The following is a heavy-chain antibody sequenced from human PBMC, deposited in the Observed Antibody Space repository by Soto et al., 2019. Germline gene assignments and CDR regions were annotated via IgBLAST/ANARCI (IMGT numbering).Heavy chain of an antibody. CDR1: GYHFTNDW. CDR3: ARPIGALSTTDFTY. D-gene: IGHD3-22*01. V-gene: IGHV5-51*01. Sequence: PGEALKISCKGSGYHFTNDWIGWVRQVPGKGLEWMGFIYPSDSDTRYSPSFQGQVTISADKSISTAYLQWSSLKASDTAMYYCARPIGALSTTDFTYWGQGTLVTVSS. CDR2: IYPSDSDT. J-gene: IGHJ4*02.